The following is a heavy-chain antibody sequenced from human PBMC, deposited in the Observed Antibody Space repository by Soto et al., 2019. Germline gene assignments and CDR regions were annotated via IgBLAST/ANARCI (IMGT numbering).Heavy chain of an antibody. J-gene: IGHJ4*02. D-gene: IGHD6-13*01. CDR2: IYYSGST. CDR1: GGSISSYY. V-gene: IGHV4-59*01. Sequence: SETLSLTCTVSGGSISSYYWSWIRQPPGKGLEWIGCIYYSGSTNYNPSLKSRVTISVDTSKNQFSLKLSSVTAADTAVYYCAGKYSSSWYNFDYWGQGTLVTVSS. CDR3: AGKYSSSWYNFDY.